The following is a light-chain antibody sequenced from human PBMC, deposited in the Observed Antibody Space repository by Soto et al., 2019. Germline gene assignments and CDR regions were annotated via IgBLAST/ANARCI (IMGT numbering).Light chain of an antibody. CDR1: SSNIGSNY. CDR2: RNN. Sequence: QSVLTQPPSASGTPGQRVTISCSGSSSNIGSNYVYWYQQLPGTAPKLLIYRNNQRPSGVPDRFSGSKSGTSASLAISGLRSEDEADDYCAAWHDSLSGRVFGGGTKLTVL. V-gene: IGLV1-47*01. CDR3: AAWHDSLSGRV. J-gene: IGLJ2*01.